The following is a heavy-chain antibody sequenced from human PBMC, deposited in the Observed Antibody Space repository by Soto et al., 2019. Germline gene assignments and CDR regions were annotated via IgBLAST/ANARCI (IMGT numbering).Heavy chain of an antibody. CDR3: AKGGSNGWYEAFEI. V-gene: IGHV3-23*01. D-gene: IGHD6-19*01. CDR2: ISGSGGST. Sequence: EVQLLESGGGLVQPGGSLRLSCAASGFTFSSYVMNWVRQAPGKGLEWVSTISGSGGSTYYADSVEGRFTFSRDNSKNTLHLLMNSLRAEDTAVYYCAKGGSNGWYEAFEIWGQGTMVTVSS. J-gene: IGHJ3*02. CDR1: GFTFSSYV.